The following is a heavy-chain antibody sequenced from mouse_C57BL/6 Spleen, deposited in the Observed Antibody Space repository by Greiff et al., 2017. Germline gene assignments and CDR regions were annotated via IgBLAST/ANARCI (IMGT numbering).Heavy chain of an antibody. Sequence: VQLQQSGAELVRPGTSVKVSCKASGYAFTNYLIEWVKQRPGQGLEWIGVINPGSGGTNYNEKFKGKATLTADKSSSTAYMQLSSLTSEDSAVYFCAREDYGSSPYAMDYWGQGTSVTVSS. D-gene: IGHD1-1*01. J-gene: IGHJ4*01. CDR1: GYAFTNYL. CDR2: INPGSGGT. V-gene: IGHV1-54*01. CDR3: AREDYGSSPYAMDY.